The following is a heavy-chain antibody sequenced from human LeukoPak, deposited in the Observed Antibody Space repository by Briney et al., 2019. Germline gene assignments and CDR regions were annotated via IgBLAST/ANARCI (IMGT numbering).Heavy chain of an antibody. CDR2: INWNGGST. CDR3: AELGITMIGGV. Sequence: PGGSLRLSCAASGFTFYDYGMSWVRHAPGKGVEWVSGINWNGGSTVYADSVKGRFTISRGNAKNSLYLQMNSLRAEDTAVYYCAELGITMIGGVWGKGTTVTISS. J-gene: IGHJ6*04. CDR1: GFTFYDYG. V-gene: IGHV3-20*04. D-gene: IGHD3-10*02.